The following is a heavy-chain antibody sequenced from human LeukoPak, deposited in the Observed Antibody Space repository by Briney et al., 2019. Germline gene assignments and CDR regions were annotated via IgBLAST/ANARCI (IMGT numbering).Heavy chain of an antibody. V-gene: IGHV3-21*01. CDR2: ISSGSSYI. J-gene: IGHJ4*02. CDR3: AAEREWLRIDC. Sequence: GGSLRLSCAASGFTFSSYAMTWVRQAPGRGLEWVSSISSGSSYIFYADSVKGRFTISRDNAKNSLYLQMNSLRAEDTAVYYCAAEREWLRIDCWGQGSLVTVSS. CDR1: GFTFSSYA. D-gene: IGHD5-12*01.